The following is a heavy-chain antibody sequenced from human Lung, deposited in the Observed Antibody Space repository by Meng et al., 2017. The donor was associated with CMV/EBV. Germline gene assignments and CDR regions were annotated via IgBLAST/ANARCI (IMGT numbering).Heavy chain of an antibody. Sequence: SETLTLTCTVSGGSISSYYWSWIRQPPGKGLEWIGYIYYSGSTNYNPSLKSRVTISVDTSKNQFSLKLSSVTAADTAVYYCARAGTGQIVINFDYWGQGTLVTVSS. V-gene: IGHV4-59*01. J-gene: IGHJ4*02. CDR1: GGSISSYY. D-gene: IGHD3-22*01. CDR2: IYYSGST. CDR3: ARAGTGQIVINFDY.